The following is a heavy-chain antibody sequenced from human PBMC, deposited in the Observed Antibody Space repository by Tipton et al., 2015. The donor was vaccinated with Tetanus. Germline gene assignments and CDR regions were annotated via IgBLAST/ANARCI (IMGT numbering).Heavy chain of an antibody. D-gene: IGHD3-3*01. J-gene: IGHJ4*02. CDR3: ARANFDSSKKGPFDS. V-gene: IGHV4-61*03. Sequence: TLSLTCSVPGGSIRSDNYYWNWIRQPPGKGLEWLAYISSSGSTNSDYSLKSRITVSRDTSKNHFSLNLASVTAADTAVYFCARANFDSSKKGPFDSWGQGIPVIVSA. CDR2: ISSSGST. CDR1: GGSIRSDNYY.